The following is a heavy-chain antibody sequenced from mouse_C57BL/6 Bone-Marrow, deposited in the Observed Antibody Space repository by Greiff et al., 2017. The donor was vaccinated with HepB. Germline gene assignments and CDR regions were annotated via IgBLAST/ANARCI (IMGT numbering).Heavy chain of an antibody. CDR3: ARPSYEAGKVWFAY. D-gene: IGHD2-10*01. CDR1: GYTFTSYW. Sequence: VQLQQPGAELVRPGSSVKLSCKASGYTFTSYWMDWVKQRPGQGLEWIGNIYPSDSETHYNQKFKDKATLTVDKSSSTAYMQLSSLTSEDSAVYYCARPSYEAGKVWFAYWGQGTLVTVSA. J-gene: IGHJ3*01. CDR2: IYPSDSET. V-gene: IGHV1-61*01.